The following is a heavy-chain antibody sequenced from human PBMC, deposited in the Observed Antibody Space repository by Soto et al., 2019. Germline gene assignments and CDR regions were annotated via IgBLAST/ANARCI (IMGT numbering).Heavy chain of an antibody. V-gene: IGHV3-23*01. J-gene: IGHJ4*02. CDR1: GFTFSSYA. CDR3: AKEGTTVTTLIVY. CDR2: ITGSGGST. D-gene: IGHD4-17*01. Sequence: EVQLLESGGGLVQPGGSLRLSCAASGFTFSSYAMSWVHQAPGEGLEWVSDITGSGGSTYYADSAKGRFTISRDKSKNTLYLPVNNLRAAVMAVYYGAKEGTTVTTLIVYRGQGTLVTVSS.